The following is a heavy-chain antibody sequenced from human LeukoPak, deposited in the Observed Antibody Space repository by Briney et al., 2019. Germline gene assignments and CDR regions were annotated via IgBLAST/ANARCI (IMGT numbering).Heavy chain of an antibody. V-gene: IGHV5-51*01. CDR2: IYPGDSDT. Sequence: GESLKISCKGSGYSFTSYWIGWVRQMPGKGLEWTGIIYPGDSDTRYSPSFQGQVTISADRSISTAYLQWSSLKASDTAMYYCATGRHYYDSSGYYRDAFDIWGQGTMVTVSS. J-gene: IGHJ3*02. CDR3: ATGRHYYDSSGYYRDAFDI. CDR1: GYSFTSYW. D-gene: IGHD3-22*01.